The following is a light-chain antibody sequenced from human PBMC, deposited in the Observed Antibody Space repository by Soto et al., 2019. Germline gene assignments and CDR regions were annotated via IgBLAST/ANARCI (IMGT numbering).Light chain of an antibody. J-gene: IGLJ3*02. CDR3: SSHTSSSSWV. V-gene: IGLV2-14*01. CDR1: SSDVGGYSY. CDR2: EVS. Sequence: QSALTQPASVSGSPGQSITISCTGSSSDVGGYSYVSWYQQHPGKAPKLMIYEVSNRPSGVSNRFSGSKSGNTASLTISGLQTEDEADYYCSSHTSSSSWVFGGWTKLTVL.